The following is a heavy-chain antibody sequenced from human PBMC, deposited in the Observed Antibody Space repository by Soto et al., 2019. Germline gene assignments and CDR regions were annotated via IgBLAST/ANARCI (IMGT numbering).Heavy chain of an antibody. V-gene: IGHV1-8*02. Sequence: GASVKVSCKASRYTFTSYGISWVRQAPGQGLEWMGWISAYNGNTGYAQKFQGRVTMTRNTSISTAYMELSSLRSEDTAVYYCARGRITMVRGRNYYYYYMDVWGKGTTVTVSS. CDR1: RYTFTSYG. CDR3: ARGRITMVRGRNYYYYYMDV. CDR2: ISAYNGNT. J-gene: IGHJ6*03. D-gene: IGHD3-10*01.